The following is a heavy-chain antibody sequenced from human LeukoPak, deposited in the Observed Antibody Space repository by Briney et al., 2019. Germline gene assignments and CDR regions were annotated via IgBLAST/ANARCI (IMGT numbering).Heavy chain of an antibody. J-gene: IGHJ4*02. V-gene: IGHV4-34*01. CDR3: ARHWSYSSSLYYFDY. CDR1: GGSFSGYY. Sequence: SETLSLTCAVYGGSFSGYYWSWIRQPPGKGLEWIGEINHSGSTNYNPSLKSRVTISVDTSKNQFSLKLSSVTAADTAVYYCARHWSYSSSLYYFDYWGQGTLVTVSS. CDR2: INHSGST. D-gene: IGHD6-6*01.